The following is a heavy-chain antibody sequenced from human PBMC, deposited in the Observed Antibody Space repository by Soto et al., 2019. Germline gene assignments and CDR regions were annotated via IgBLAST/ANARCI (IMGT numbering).Heavy chain of an antibody. V-gene: IGHV4-59*01. Sequence: SETLSLTCTVSGGSISSYYWSWIRHPPGKGLEWIGYIYYSGSTNYNPSLKSRVTISVDTSKNQFSLKLSSVTAADTAVYYCARGKTSSGYYYWFDPWGQGTLVTVSS. CDR3: ARGKTSSGYYYWFDP. CDR1: GGSISSYY. J-gene: IGHJ5*02. D-gene: IGHD3-22*01. CDR2: IYYSGST.